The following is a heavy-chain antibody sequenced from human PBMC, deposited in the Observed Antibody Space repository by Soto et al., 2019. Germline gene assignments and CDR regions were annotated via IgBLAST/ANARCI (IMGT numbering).Heavy chain of an antibody. V-gene: IGHV4-4*02. J-gene: IGHJ6*02. D-gene: IGHD3-3*01. CDR1: GASISTSHY. CDR2: IYHTGNT. CDR3: ARYPMEDYYRGMDV. Sequence: SETLSLTCSVSGASISTSHYWTWVRQTPGKGLEWIGEIYHTGNTNYNPSLKSRVLLSVDKSKNHFSLRLDSVTAADTGVFYCARYPMEDYYRGMDVWGQGITVTVSS.